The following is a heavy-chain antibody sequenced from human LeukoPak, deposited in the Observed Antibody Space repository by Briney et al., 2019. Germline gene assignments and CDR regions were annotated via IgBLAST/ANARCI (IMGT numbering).Heavy chain of an antibody. D-gene: IGHD1-7*01. V-gene: IGHV3-21*01. CDR1: GFTFSSYS. J-gene: IGHJ6*03. CDR2: ISSSSSYI. CDR3: ARDQGWNYQWGDV. Sequence: GGSMRLSCAAYGFTFSSYSMNWVRQAPGKGLEWVSSISSSSSYIYYADSVKGRFTISRDNAKNSLFLQMNSLRAEDTAVYYCARDQGWNYQWGDVWGKGTTVTVS.